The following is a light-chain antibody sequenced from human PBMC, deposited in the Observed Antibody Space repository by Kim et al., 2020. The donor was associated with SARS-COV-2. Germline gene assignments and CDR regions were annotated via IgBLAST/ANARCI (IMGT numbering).Light chain of an antibody. CDR2: EAS. CDR3: QQRSNWPPMYT. V-gene: IGKV3-11*01. J-gene: IGKJ2*01. CDR1: HSVDSS. Sequence: EIVLTQSPATLSLSPGDRATLSCRASHSVDSSLAWYQQKPGQAPRLLIYEASNRATGIPARFSGSGSGTDFTLTISSLEPEDFAFYYCQQRSNWPPMYTFGQGTKLEI.